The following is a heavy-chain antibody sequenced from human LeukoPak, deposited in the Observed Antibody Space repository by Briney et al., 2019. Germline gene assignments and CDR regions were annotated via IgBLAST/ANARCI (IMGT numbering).Heavy chain of an antibody. CDR2: IKQDGSEK. CDR3: ARVWVPVFGVVIIDGGADY. D-gene: IGHD3-3*01. CDR1: GFTFSSYW. Sequence: GGSLRLSCAASGFTFSSYWMSWVRQAPGKGLEWVANIKQDGSEKYYVDSVKGRFTISRDNAKNSLYLQMNSLKAEDTAVYYCARVWVPVFGVVIIDGGADYWGQGTLVTVSS. V-gene: IGHV3-7*03. J-gene: IGHJ4*02.